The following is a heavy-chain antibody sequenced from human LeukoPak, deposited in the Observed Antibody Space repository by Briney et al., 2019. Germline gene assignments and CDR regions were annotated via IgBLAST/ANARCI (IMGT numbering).Heavy chain of an antibody. CDR3: ARAHYSSFAY. V-gene: IGHV3-7*01. CDR1: GFTFSNYC. CDR2: IKEDGSEK. J-gene: IGHJ4*02. D-gene: IGHD6-13*01. Sequence: GGSLRLSCAASGFTFSNYCMRWVRQAPGKGLEWVSYIKEDGSEKHYVDSVKGRFTISRDNAKNSLYLQSLYLQMNSLRAEDTAVYYCARAHYSSFAYWGQGTLVTVSS.